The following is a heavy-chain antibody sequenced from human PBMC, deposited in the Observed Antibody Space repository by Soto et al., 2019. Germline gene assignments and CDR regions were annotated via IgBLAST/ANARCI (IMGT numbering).Heavy chain of an antibody. CDR2: IDPSDSYT. J-gene: IGHJ4*02. Sequence: GESLKISCTGSGYSFTIYWISWVRQMPGKGLEWMGRIDPSDSYTNYSPSFQGHVTISADKSISTAYLQWSSLKASDTAMYYCARQYVTIFGVVTTDYWGQGTLVTVSS. D-gene: IGHD3-3*01. CDR1: GYSFTIYW. V-gene: IGHV5-10-1*01. CDR3: ARQYVTIFGVVTTDY.